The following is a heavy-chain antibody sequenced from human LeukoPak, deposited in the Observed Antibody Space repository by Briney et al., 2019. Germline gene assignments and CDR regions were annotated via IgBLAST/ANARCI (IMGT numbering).Heavy chain of an antibody. CDR2: TNSGGTST. J-gene: IGHJ4*02. Sequence: GGSLRLSCATSGFPFSDFSMRWVRQAPGKGLEWISTTNSGGTSTYYAESVKGRFTISRDNSKNTLYLQMSSLRVEDTAVYYCAKQSYARSLGEGGPGTLVTVSS. CDR1: GFPFSDFS. CDR3: AKQSYARSLGE. D-gene: IGHD2-8*01. V-gene: IGHV3-23*01.